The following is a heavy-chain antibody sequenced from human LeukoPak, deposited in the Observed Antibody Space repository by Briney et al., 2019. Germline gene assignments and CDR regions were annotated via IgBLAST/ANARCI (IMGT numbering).Heavy chain of an antibody. CDR1: GYTFTSYG. CDR3: AASRGRYCSGGSCYSVAEYFQH. D-gene: IGHD2-15*01. Sequence: AASVKVSCKASGYTFTSYGISWVRQAPGQGLEWMGWIGAYNGNTNYAQKLQGRVTMTTDTSTSTAYMELRSLRSDDTAVYYCAASRGRYCSGGSCYSVAEYFQHWGQGTLVTVSS. CDR2: IGAYNGNT. V-gene: IGHV1-18*01. J-gene: IGHJ1*01.